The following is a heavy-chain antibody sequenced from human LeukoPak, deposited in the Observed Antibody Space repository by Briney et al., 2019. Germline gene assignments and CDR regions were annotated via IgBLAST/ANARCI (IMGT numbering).Heavy chain of an antibody. CDR2: TYYRSKWFN. J-gene: IGHJ5*02. V-gene: IGHV6-1*01. CDR3: TGEPEQQLVRAWFDP. Sequence: SQTLSLTCVISGDSVSSNSAAWNWIRQPPSRGLEWLVRTYYRSKWFNDYAVSVKSRITIKPDTSKNQFSLQLNSVTPEDTAVYYCTGEPEQQLVRAWFDPWGQGTLVTVSS. CDR1: GDSVSSNSAA. D-gene: IGHD6-13*01.